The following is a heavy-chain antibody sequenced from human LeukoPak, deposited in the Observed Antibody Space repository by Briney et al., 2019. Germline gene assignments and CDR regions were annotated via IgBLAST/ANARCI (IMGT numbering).Heavy chain of an antibody. CDR2: IIPIFGTA. CDR1: GGTFSSYA. D-gene: IGHD3-9*01. V-gene: IGHV1-69*06. CDR3: ATHYDILTGYQGYFDY. J-gene: IGHJ4*02. Sequence: SVKVSRKASGGTFSSYAISWVRQAPGQGLEWMGGIIPIFGTANYAQKFQGRVTITADKSTSTAYMELSSLRSEDTAVYYCATHYDILTGYQGYFDYWGQGTLVTVSS.